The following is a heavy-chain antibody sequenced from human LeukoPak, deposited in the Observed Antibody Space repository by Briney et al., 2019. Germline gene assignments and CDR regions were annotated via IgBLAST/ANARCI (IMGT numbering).Heavy chain of an antibody. Sequence: PGGSLTLSCAASGFTLSSDWMTWVRQAPGEGLEWVANINPEGSEKYYVDSGEGRFTISRDHAKTSLCLQMNRLRAEDTAVYYCARHLPLYYSPNNWFDPWGQGTLVTVSS. V-gene: IGHV3-7*01. D-gene: IGHD1-26*01. CDR3: ARHLPLYYSPNNWFDP. J-gene: IGHJ5*02. CDR1: GFTLSSDW. CDR2: INPEGSEK.